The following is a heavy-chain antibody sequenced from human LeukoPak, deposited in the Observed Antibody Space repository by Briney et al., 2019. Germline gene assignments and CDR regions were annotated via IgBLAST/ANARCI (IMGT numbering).Heavy chain of an antibody. J-gene: IGHJ4*02. D-gene: IGHD1-1*01. CDR2: VNEDGSAK. V-gene: IGHV3-7*01. CDR3: ARDYWRSIDH. Sequence: GGSLRLSCAVSGFTFSSYGMHWVRQAPGKGLESVAIVNEDGSAKYYLDSVKGRFTISRDNARNSLYLEMNSLRAEDTAVYYCARDYWRSIDHWGQGTLVTVSS. CDR1: GFTFSSYG.